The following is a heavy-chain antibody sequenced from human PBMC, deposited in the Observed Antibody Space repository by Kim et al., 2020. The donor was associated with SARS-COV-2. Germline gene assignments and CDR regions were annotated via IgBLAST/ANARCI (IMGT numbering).Heavy chain of an antibody. CDR3: ARSAAAESYDFWSGYYIGYYFDY. CDR1: GGSISSYY. CDR2: IYYSGST. V-gene: IGHV4-59*01. D-gene: IGHD3-3*01. J-gene: IGHJ4*02. Sequence: SETLSLTCTVSGGSISSYYWSWIRQPPGKGLEWIGYIYYSGSTNYNTSLKSRVTISVDTSKNQFSLKLSSVTAADTAVYYCARSAAAESYDFWSGYYIGYYFDYWGQGTLVTVSS.